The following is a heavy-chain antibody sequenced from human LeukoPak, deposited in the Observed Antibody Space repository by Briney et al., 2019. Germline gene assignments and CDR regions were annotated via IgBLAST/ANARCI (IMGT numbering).Heavy chain of an antibody. CDR3: GRDTPGYYGSGAKDF. J-gene: IGHJ4*02. CDR2: IKHDGNEK. D-gene: IGHD3-10*01. V-gene: IGHV3-7*01. Sequence: PGGSLRLSCAASGFTFSSYSMNWVRQAPGKGLEWVANIKHDGNEKYYVDSVKGRFTISRDNAKNSLYLQMNSLRAEDTAVYYCGRDTPGYYGSGAKDFWGQGTLVTVSS. CDR1: GFTFSSYS.